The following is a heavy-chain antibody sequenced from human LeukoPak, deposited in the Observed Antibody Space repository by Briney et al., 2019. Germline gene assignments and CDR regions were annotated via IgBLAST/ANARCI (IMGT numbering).Heavy chain of an antibody. Sequence: ASVKVSCKASGYTFTSYDINWVRQATGQGLEWMGWMSPNSGNTGYAQKFQGRVTMTRNTSISTAYMELSSLRSEDTAVYYCAGGQRVEMATIQPWGQGTLVTVSS. CDR2: MSPNSGNT. CDR1: GYTFTSYD. CDR3: AGGQRVEMATIQP. D-gene: IGHD5-24*01. J-gene: IGHJ5*02. V-gene: IGHV1-8*01.